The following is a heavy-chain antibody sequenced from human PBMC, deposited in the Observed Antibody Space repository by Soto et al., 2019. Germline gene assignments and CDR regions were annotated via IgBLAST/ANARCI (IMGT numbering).Heavy chain of an antibody. J-gene: IGHJ6*02. CDR2: ISESGTSM. V-gene: IGHV3-48*03. Sequence: GSLRLSCAAXGFPFSRYEMNWVRQAPGKGLEWISYISESGTSMYFADAVKGRFAISRDNAQNSLYLQMNSLRIEDTAVYYCARDQEVHDSRGHKIRAMDVWGQGTTVTVSS. CDR3: ARDQEVHDSRGHKIRAMDV. D-gene: IGHD6-19*01. CDR1: GFPFSRYE.